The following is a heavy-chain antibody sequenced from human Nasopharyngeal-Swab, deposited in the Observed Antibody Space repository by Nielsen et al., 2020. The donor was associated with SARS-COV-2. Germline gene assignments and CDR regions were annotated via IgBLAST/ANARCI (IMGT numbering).Heavy chain of an antibody. CDR3: ARDSNPDYYDSSGYKDY. V-gene: IGHV1-18*01. J-gene: IGHJ4*02. Sequence: WVRQAPGQGLEWMGWISAYNGNTNYAQKLQGRVTMTTDTSTSTAYMELRSLRSDDTAVYYCARDSNPDYYDSSGYKDYWGQGTLVTVSP. D-gene: IGHD3-22*01. CDR2: ISAYNGNT.